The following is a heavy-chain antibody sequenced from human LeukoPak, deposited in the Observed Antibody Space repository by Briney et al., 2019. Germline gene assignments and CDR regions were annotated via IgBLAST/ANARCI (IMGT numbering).Heavy chain of an antibody. CDR3: ARGKPTVTTQVYFDY. J-gene: IGHJ4*02. V-gene: IGHV1-18*01. D-gene: IGHD4-17*01. CDR2: ISAYNGNT. Sequence: GASVKVSCKASGYTFTSYGISWVRQAPGQGLEWMGWISAYNGNTNYAQKFQGRVTITADKSTSTAYMELSSLRSEDTAVYYCARGKPTVTTQVYFDYWGQGTLVTVSS. CDR1: GYTFTSYG.